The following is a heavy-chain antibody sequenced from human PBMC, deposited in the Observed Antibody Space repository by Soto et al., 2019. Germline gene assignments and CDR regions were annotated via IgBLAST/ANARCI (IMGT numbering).Heavy chain of an antibody. D-gene: IGHD2-15*01. CDR2: IRGSGDNT. J-gene: IGHJ4*02. V-gene: IGHV3-23*04. CDR3: ASLKIYCRGETCYSGYHDY. CDR1: GFVFRTNA. Sequence: DEQLVESGGDLVQPGGSLRLSCAASGFVFRTNAMSWVRQRPGQGLEWVSAIRGSGDNTYYADSVKGRFSISRDNSKKPLFLQMNSLRAEDTAMYYCASLKIYCRGETCYSGYHDYWGQGTLVTVSS.